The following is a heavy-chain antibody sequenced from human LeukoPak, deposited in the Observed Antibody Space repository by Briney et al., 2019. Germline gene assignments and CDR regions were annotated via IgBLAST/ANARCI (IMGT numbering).Heavy chain of an antibody. CDR2: IGTAGDP. J-gene: IGHJ4*02. CDR1: GFTFSSYD. V-gene: IGHV3-13*05. D-gene: IGHD3-10*01. CDR3: ARGEYYGSGSYYLFDY. Sequence: GGSLRLSCAASGFTFSSYDMHWVRQATGKGLEWVSAIGTAGDPYYPGSVKGRFTISRENAKNSLYLQMNSLRAGGTAVYYCARGEYYGSGSYYLFDYWGQGTLVTVSS.